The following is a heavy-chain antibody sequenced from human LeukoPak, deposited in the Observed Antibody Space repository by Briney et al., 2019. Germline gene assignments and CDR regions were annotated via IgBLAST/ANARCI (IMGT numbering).Heavy chain of an antibody. CDR3: ARHDDGYNYYFDY. D-gene: IGHD5-24*01. CDR2: IYPGDSDT. J-gene: IGHJ4*02. CDR1: GYSFTSYW. Sequence: GGSLQISCQGSGYSFTSYWIGWVRQMPGKGLEWMGIIYPGDSDTRYSPSFQGQVTISADKSISTAYLQWSSLKASDTAMYYCARHDDGYNYYFDYWGQGTLVTVSS. V-gene: IGHV5-51*01.